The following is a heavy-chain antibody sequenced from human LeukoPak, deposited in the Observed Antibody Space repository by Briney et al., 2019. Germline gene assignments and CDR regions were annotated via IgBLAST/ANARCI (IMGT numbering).Heavy chain of an antibody. D-gene: IGHD1-14*01. CDR2: ISRSGDST. V-gene: IGHV3-23*01. CDR1: GFTFSNYA. Sequence: GGSLRLSCAGSGFTFSNYAMSWVRQTPGKGLEWVSAISRSGDSTYYTDSVKGRFTISRDNSKQTLFLQMNSLRAEDTALYYCAKRRASGIGSLYYFDYWGQGTLVTVSS. CDR3: AKRRASGIGSLYYFDY. J-gene: IGHJ4*02.